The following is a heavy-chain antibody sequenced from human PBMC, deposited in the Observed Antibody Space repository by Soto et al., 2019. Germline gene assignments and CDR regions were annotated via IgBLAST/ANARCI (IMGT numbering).Heavy chain of an antibody. J-gene: IGHJ4*02. CDR3: ARHEPGDGSGLDY. D-gene: IGHD3-22*01. Sequence: SETLSLTCPFSGCSISSSSYYWGWIRQPPGKGLEWIGSIYYSGSTYYNPSLKSRVTISVDTSKNQFSLRLSSVTAADTAVYYCARHEPGDGSGLDYWGQGTLVTVSS. CDR2: IYYSGST. V-gene: IGHV4-39*01. CDR1: GCSISSSSYY.